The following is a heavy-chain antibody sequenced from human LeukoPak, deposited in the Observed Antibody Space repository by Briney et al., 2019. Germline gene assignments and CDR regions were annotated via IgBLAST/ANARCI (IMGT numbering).Heavy chain of an antibody. CDR3: ARHEKLGQFDY. D-gene: IGHD3-10*01. J-gene: IGHJ4*02. V-gene: IGHV4-59*08. Sequence: SETLSLTCTVSSGSISSYYWSWIRQPPGKGXEWIGYVYYSGSANYNPSLKSRVTISVDTSKNQFSLKLSSVTAADTAVYYCARHEKLGQFDYWGQGTLVTVSS. CDR2: VYYSGSA. CDR1: SGSISSYY.